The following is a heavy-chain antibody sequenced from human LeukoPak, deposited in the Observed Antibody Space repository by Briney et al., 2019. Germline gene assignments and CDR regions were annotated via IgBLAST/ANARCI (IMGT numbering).Heavy chain of an antibody. Sequence: ASVTVSCTASGYTFTSYYMHWVRQAPGQGLEWMGIINPSGGSTSYAQKFQGRVTMTRDTSTSTVYMGLSSLRSEDTAVYYCASTDGYNVFDYWGQGTLVTVSS. CDR1: GYTFTSYY. J-gene: IGHJ4*02. V-gene: IGHV1-46*01. CDR3: ASTDGYNVFDY. D-gene: IGHD5-24*01. CDR2: INPSGGST.